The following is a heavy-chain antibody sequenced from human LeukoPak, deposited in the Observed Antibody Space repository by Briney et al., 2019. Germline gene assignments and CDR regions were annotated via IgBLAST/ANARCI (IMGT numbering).Heavy chain of an antibody. V-gene: IGHV3-23*01. CDR3: ANWPDAFDI. CDR1: GFTFSSYA. Sequence: AGESLRLSCAASGFTFSSYAMSWVRQAPGKGLEWVSAISGSGGSTYYADSVKGRFTISRDNSKNTPYLQMNSLRAEDTAVYYCANWPDAFDIWGQGTMVTVSS. J-gene: IGHJ3*02. CDR2: ISGSGGST.